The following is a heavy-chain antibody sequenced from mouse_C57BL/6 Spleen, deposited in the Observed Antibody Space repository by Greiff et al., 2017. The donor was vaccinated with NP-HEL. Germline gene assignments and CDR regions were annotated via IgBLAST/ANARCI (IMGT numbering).Heavy chain of an antibody. D-gene: IGHD3-1*01. J-gene: IGHJ1*03. CDR3: ARHGKERSGDPDWYFDV. CDR1: GYTFTEYT. CDR2: FYPGSGSI. Sequence: QVQLQQSGAELVKPGASVKLSCKASGYTFTEYTIHWVKQRSGQGLEWIGWFYPGSGSIKYNEKFKDKATLTADKSSSTVYMELSRLTSEDSAVYFCARHGKERSGDPDWYFDVWGTGTTVTVSS. V-gene: IGHV1-62-2*01.